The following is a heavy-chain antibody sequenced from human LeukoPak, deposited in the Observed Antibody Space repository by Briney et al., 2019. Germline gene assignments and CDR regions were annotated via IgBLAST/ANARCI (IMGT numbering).Heavy chain of an antibody. Sequence: PGGSLRLXCAASGFTFSSYGMHWVRQAPGKGLEWVAFIRYDGSNKYYADSVKGRFTISRDNSKDTLYLQMNSLRAEDTAVYYCARESSVGAHKAFDYWGQGTLVTVSS. CDR3: ARESSVGAHKAFDY. CDR2: IRYDGSNK. J-gene: IGHJ4*02. V-gene: IGHV3-30*02. CDR1: GFTFSSYG. D-gene: IGHD1-26*01.